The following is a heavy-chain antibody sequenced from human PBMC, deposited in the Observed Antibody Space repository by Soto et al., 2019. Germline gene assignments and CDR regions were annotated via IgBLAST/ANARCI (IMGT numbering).Heavy chain of an antibody. CDR1: GYTLTELS. CDR2: FDPEDGET. CDR3: ATSGLPQGSYYFSPYYGMDV. D-gene: IGHD1-26*01. V-gene: IGHV1-24*01. J-gene: IGHJ6*02. Sequence: QVQLVQSGAEVKKPGASVKVSCKVSGYTLTELSMHWVRQAPGKGLEWMGGFDPEDGETIYAQKFQGRVTMTEETSKDTAYMELSSLRSEDTAVYYCATSGLPQGSYYFSPYYGMDVWGQGTTVTVSS.